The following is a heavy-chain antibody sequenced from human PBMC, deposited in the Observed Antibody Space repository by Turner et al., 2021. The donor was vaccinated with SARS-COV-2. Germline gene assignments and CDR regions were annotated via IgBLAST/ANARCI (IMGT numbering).Heavy chain of an antibody. CDR2: ICDSGST. D-gene: IGHD2-2*01. Sequence: QLQLQESGPGLVKPSETLSLTCTVSGGSISSSIYYWGWIRQPPGKGLEWIGSICDSGSTYYNPSLKSRVTISVDTSKNQFSLKLSSVPAADTAVYYCARQRLVVVPAAIINGMDVWGQGTTVTVSS. CDR3: ARQRLVVVPAAIINGMDV. CDR1: GGSISSSIYY. J-gene: IGHJ6*02. V-gene: IGHV4-39*01.